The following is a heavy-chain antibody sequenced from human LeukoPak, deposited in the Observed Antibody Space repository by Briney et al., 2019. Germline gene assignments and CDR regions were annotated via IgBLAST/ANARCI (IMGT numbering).Heavy chain of an antibody. CDR2: MNPNSGST. V-gene: IGHV1-8*03. CDR1: GYTFTSYD. Sequence: ASVKVSCKASGYTFTSYDINWVRQAPGQGLEWMGWMNPNSGSTGYAQKFQGRVTITRNTSIRTAYMELSSLRSEDTAVYYCARGLVVPAARAMDVWGKGTTVTVSS. J-gene: IGHJ6*04. CDR3: ARGLVVPAARAMDV. D-gene: IGHD2-2*01.